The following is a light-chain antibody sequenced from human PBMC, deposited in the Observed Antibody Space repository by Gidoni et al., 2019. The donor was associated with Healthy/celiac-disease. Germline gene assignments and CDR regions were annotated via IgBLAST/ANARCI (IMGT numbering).Light chain of an antibody. CDR2: DVS. Sequence: QSALTQPASVSGSPGQSITISCTGTSSDVGGYNYVSWYQQHPGEAPKLMIYDVSNRTSGVSNRFSGSKSGNTASLTISGLQAEDEADYYCSSSKKFGGGTKLTVL. CDR3: SSSKK. CDR1: SSDVGGYNY. V-gene: IGLV2-14*03. J-gene: IGLJ3*02.